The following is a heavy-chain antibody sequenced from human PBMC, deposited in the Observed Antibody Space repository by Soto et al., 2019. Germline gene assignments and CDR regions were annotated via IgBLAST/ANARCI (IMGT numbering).Heavy chain of an antibody. CDR3: ARGGRWSQFDY. CDR1: GYTFTAYT. CDR2: VSTVDGST. J-gene: IGHJ4*02. D-gene: IGHD1-26*01. Sequence: GASVKVSCKAFGYTFTAYTLHWVRRAPGQGLEWMGWVSTVDGSTKVSQKFQGRLTITSDTSATTTYMEVSGLRSEDTAIYYCARGGRWSQFDYWGRGTLVTVSS. V-gene: IGHV1-3*04.